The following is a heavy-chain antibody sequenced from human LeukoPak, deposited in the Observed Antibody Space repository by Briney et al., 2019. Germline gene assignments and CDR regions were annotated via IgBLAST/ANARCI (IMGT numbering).Heavy chain of an antibody. CDR1: GFTFSSYA. CDR3: ARGTTVVSFDY. CDR2: ISYDGSNK. J-gene: IGHJ4*02. D-gene: IGHD4-23*01. Sequence: GGSLRLSCAASGFTFSSYAMHWVRQAPGKGLEWVAVISYDGSNKYYADSVKGRFTISRDNSKNTLYLQMSSLRAEDTAVYYCARGTTVVSFDYWGQGTLVTVSS. V-gene: IGHV3-30-3*01.